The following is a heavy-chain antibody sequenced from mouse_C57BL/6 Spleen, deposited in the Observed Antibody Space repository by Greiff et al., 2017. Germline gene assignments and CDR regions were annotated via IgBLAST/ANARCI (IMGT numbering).Heavy chain of an antibody. V-gene: IGHV5-17*01. Sequence: EVMLVESGGGLVKPGGSLKLSCAASGFTFSDYGMHWVRQAPEKGLEWVAYISSGSSTIYYADTVKGRFTISRDNAKNTLFLQMTSLRSEDTAMYYCARLTGGAYWGQGTLVTVSA. CDR1: GFTFSDYG. D-gene: IGHD4-1*01. CDR2: ISSGSSTI. J-gene: IGHJ3*01. CDR3: ARLTGGAY.